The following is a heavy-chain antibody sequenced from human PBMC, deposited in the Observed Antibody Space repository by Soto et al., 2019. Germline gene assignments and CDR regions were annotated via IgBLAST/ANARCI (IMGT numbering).Heavy chain of an antibody. CDR2: ISATGGGT. CDR3: AKDRRAGGNSAFYFDF. J-gene: IGHJ4*02. Sequence: GGSLRLSCAASGFKLSNYAMSWVRQAPGKGLEWVSLISATGGGTYYADSVKGRFTISRDNSHNTLYLQVHSLTAEDTAVYYCAKDRRAGGNSAFYFDFWGQGAQVTVSS. D-gene: IGHD3-16*01. CDR1: GFKLSNYA. V-gene: IGHV3-23*01.